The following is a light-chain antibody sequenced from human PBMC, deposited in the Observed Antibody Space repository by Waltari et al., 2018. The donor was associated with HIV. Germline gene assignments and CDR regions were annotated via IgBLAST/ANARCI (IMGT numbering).Light chain of an antibody. CDR2: DAS. J-gene: IGKJ1*01. Sequence: EIVLTQSPATLSLSPGERATLSCRASQSVGSYLGWSQQKPGQAPRLLIYDASNRATVIPARFSGSWSGTDFTLTISSLEPEDFAVYYCQQRSDWPPTFGQGTKVEIK. V-gene: IGKV3-11*01. CDR3: QQRSDWPPT. CDR1: QSVGSY.